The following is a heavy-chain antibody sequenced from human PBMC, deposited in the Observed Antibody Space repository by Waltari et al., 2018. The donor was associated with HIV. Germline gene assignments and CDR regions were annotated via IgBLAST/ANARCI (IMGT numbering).Heavy chain of an antibody. V-gene: IGHV1-69*04. CDR2: IIPILGIA. Sequence: QVQLVQSGAEVKKPGSSVKVSCKASGGTISSYAISWVRQAPGQGLEWMGRIIPILGIANYAQKFQGRVTITADKSTSTAYMELSSLRSEDTAVYYCARGPYCSGGSCYPYFDYWGQGTLVTVSS. J-gene: IGHJ4*02. CDR3: ARGPYCSGGSCYPYFDY. D-gene: IGHD2-15*01. CDR1: GGTISSYA.